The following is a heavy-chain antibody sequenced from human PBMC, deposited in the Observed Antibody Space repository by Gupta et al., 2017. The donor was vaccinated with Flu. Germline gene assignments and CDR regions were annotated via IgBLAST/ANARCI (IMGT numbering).Heavy chain of an antibody. Sequence: EWVSAKASPGATDYLDSVRGRFSISRDNEENTVYLQMTGLRVEDSGVYFCARAPGWYHSNGSGEASPSYFDYWGPGTLVTVSS. CDR2: KASPGAT. J-gene: IGHJ4*02. D-gene: IGHD6-19*01. V-gene: IGHV3-13*01. CDR3: ARAPGWYHSNGSGEASPSYFDY.